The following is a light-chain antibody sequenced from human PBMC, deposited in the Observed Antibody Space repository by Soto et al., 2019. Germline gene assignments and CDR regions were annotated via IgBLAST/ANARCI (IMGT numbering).Light chain of an antibody. J-gene: IGKJ1*01. Sequence: EIVMTQSPATLSVSPGERATLSCRASQSVSTNLAWYQQKPGQAPRLLIFGASTRATGIPVRFSGSGSGRQFTRTISSLQSEDFAVYYCHRYKDGPAGTFGQGTKL. CDR2: GAS. CDR3: HRYKDGPAGT. CDR1: QSVSTN. V-gene: IGKV3D-15*01.